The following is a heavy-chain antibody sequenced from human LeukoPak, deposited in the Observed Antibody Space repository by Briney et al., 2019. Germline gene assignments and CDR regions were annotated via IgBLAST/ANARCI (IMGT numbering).Heavy chain of an antibody. CDR2: IKQDGSEK. V-gene: IGHV3-7*01. J-gene: IGHJ5*02. CDR3: ARDDCSSISCYHNWFDP. D-gene: IGHD2-2*01. Sequence: GGSLRLSCAASGFTFSSYWMSWVRQAPGKGLEWVANIKQDGSEKYYVDSVKGRFTISRDNPKNSLYLQMNSPRAEDTAVYYCARDDCSSISCYHNWFDPWGQGTLVTVSS. CDR1: GFTFSSYW.